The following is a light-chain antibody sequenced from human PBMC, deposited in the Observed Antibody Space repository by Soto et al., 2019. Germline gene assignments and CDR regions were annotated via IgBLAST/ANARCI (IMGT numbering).Light chain of an antibody. Sequence: QSALTQPPSVSGSPGQSVTISCTGTSSDVGSYNRVSWYQQPPGTAPKLMIYEVSNRPSGVPDRFPGSKSGNTASLTISGLQAEDEADYYCSSYTSSSTYVFGTGTKVPV. J-gene: IGLJ1*01. CDR3: SSYTSSSTYV. CDR2: EVS. V-gene: IGLV2-18*02. CDR1: SSDVGSYNR.